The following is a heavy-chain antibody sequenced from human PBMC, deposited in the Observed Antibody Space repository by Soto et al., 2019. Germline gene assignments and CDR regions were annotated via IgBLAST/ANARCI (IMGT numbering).Heavy chain of an antibody. V-gene: IGHV3-9*01. CDR3: VQGRYPAMATPLDH. CDR1: GFTFDNCG. D-gene: IGHD1-1*01. J-gene: IGHJ5*02. Sequence: GGSLRLSCAASGFTFDNCGMHWVRQAPGKGLEWVSGISWDSGTIGYADSVKGRFTISRDDAKNSLYLQMNSLRREDTALYYCVQGRYPAMATPLDHWGQGTLVTVSS. CDR2: ISWDSGTI.